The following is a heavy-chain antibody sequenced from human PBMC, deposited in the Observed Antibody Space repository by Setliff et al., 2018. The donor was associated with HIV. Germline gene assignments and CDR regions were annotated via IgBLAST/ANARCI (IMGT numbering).Heavy chain of an antibody. J-gene: IGHJ4*02. D-gene: IGHD3-9*01. CDR3: ARDPYYDILTGFDY. Sequence: PSETLSLTCAVSGYSISSGYYWGWIRQPPGKGLEWSGSIYHSGSTYYNSSLKSRVTISVDTSKNQFSLKLSSVTAADTAVYYCARDPYYDILTGFDYWGQGTLVTVSS. CDR1: GYSISSGYY. CDR2: IYHSGST. V-gene: IGHV4-38-2*02.